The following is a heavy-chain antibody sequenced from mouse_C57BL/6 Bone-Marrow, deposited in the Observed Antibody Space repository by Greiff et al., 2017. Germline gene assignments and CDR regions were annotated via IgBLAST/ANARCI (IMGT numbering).Heavy chain of an antibody. D-gene: IGHD2-3*01. J-gene: IGHJ2*01. CDR3: ARRDDGYYRDFDY. CDR2: IDPSDSYT. V-gene: IGHV1-69*01. CDR1: GYTFTSYW. Sequence: QVQLQQPGAELVMPGASVKLSCKASGYTFTSYWMHWVKQRPGQGLEWIGEIDPSDSYTNYNQKFKGKSTLTVDKSSSTAYMQLSSLTSEDSAVYYCARRDDGYYRDFDYWGQGTTLTVSS.